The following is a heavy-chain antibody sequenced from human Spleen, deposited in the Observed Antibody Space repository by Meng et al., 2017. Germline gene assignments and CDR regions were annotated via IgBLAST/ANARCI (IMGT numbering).Heavy chain of an antibody. CDR1: GGSFSDYY. CDR2: INHSGST. Sequence: HVQVQQWGAGVFKPSETLSLTCVVSGGSFSDYYWSWIRQPPGQGLEWIGEINHSGSTNYNPSLESRATISVDTSQNNLSLKLTSVTAADTAVYYCARRSPGETSWFDPWGQGTLVTVSS. D-gene: IGHD7-27*01. J-gene: IGHJ5*02. V-gene: IGHV4-34*01. CDR3: ARRSPGETSWFDP.